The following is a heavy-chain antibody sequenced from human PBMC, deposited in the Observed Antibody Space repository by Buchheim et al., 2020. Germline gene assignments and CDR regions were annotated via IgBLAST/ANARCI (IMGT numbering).Heavy chain of an antibody. Sequence: QVQLVQSGAEVKKPGASVKVSCKASGYTFTGYYMHWVRQAPGQGLEWMGWINPNSGGTNYAQKFQGWVTMTRDTSTSTAYLELSRLRSDDTAVYYCARDVRPCGGDCYSILSVPGYYYYGMDVWGQGTT. CDR1: GYTFTGYY. CDR2: INPNSGGT. CDR3: ARDVRPCGGDCYSILSVPGYYYYGMDV. D-gene: IGHD2-21*01. V-gene: IGHV1-2*04. J-gene: IGHJ6*02.